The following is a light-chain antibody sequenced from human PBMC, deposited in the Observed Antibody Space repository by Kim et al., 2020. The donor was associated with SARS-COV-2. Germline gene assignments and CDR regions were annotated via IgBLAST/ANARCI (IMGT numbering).Light chain of an antibody. CDR2: DAS. Sequence: DIQMTQSPPSLSRSVGDRVTITCQASQDIKQSLNWFQQQPGKVPKLLIYDASSLETGVPSRFSGSGSGTDFSITISGLQPEDLGTYYCQQYENFPLTFGGGTKVDIK. CDR3: QQYENFPLT. J-gene: IGKJ4*01. CDR1: QDIKQS. V-gene: IGKV1-33*01.